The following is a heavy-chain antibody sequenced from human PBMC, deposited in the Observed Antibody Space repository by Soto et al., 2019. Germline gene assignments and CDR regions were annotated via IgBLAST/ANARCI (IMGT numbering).Heavy chain of an antibody. J-gene: IGHJ4*02. Sequence: GGSLRLSCAASGFTFSSYAMSWVRQAPGKGLEWVSAISGSGGSTYYADSVKGRFTISRDNSKNKLYLQMNSLSAEDTAVYYCAKWSVGWYEVASLKGIDYWGQGTLVTVSS. CDR3: AKWSVGWYEVASLKGIDY. V-gene: IGHV3-23*01. CDR2: ISGSGGST. D-gene: IGHD6-19*01. CDR1: GFTFSSYA.